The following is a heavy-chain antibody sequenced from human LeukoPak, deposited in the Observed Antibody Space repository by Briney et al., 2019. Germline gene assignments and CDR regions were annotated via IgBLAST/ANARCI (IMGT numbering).Heavy chain of an antibody. CDR1: GFTVSDNY. V-gene: IGHV3-53*01. CDR3: ARHDSWAGWFDP. CDR2: IYSGGTT. J-gene: IGHJ5*02. D-gene: IGHD3-22*01. Sequence: GGSLRLSCAASGFTVSDNYMSWVRQAPGKGLEWVSVIYSGGTTYSADSVKGRFTISRDNSKNTLYLQKNSLRAEDTAVYYCARHDSWAGWFDPWGQGTLVAVSS.